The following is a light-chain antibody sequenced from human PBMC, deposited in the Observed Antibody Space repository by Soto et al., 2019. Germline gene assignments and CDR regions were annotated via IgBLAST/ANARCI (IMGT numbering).Light chain of an antibody. CDR2: KTN. J-gene: IGLJ3*02. CDR1: SSNIGRHA. V-gene: IGLV1-47*01. Sequence: QSVLNQAPSASGTPGQRVTISCSGSSSNIGRHAVYWYQQVPGTAPSLVMYKTNQRPAGVPDRFSGSKSGTSASLAISGRRSEEEDDYYCSAMDAYRSGPVFGGGTKLTVL. CDR3: SAMDAYRSGPV.